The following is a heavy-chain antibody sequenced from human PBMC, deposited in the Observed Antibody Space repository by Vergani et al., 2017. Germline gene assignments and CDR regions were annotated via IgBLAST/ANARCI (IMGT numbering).Heavy chain of an antibody. CDR2: ISSSGSP. CDR1: GDSISRSHFH. D-gene: IGHD3-10*01. J-gene: IGHJ3*01. Sequence: QLQLQESGPGLVKPSETLSLSCRVSGDSISRSHFHWGFIPQPPGKGLEWIGSISSSGSPYYNPTLKSRLAFSVDTSKNLFSLRLKSVTATDTGMYYCARPVGPSAIADGYHVWGQGTMVTVS. CDR3: ARPVGPSAIADGYHV. V-gene: IGHV4-39*02.